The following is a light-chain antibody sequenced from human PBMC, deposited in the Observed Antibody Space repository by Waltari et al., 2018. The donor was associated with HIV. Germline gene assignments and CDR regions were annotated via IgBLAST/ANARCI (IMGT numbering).Light chain of an antibody. V-gene: IGKV3-15*01. CDR1: QSVSSN. J-gene: IGKJ4*01. Sequence: EIVMTQSPATLSVFPGESATLSCRASQSVSSNLAWYQERPGQPPRPLIYGASTRVSGIPARFSGSGSGTDFTLTISSLQSEDFAVYYCQQYDDWPPFTFGGGTKVEIK. CDR3: QQYDDWPPFT. CDR2: GAS.